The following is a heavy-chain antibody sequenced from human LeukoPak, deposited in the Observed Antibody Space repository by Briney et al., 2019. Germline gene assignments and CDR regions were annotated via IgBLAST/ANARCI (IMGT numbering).Heavy chain of an antibody. CDR1: GGSISSSNW. CDR2: IYHSGST. V-gene: IGHV4-4*02. D-gene: IGHD3-10*01. J-gene: IGHJ4*02. Sequence: SGTLSLTCAVSGGSISSSNWWSWVRQPPGKGLEWIGEIYHSGSTNYNPSLKSRVTISVDKSKNQFSLKLSSVTAADTAVYYCARDYYGSGSYYDYWGQGTLVTVSS. CDR3: ARDYYGSGSYYDY.